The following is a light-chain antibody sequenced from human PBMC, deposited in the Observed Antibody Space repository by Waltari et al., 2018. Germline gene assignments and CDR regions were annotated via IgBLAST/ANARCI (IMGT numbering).Light chain of an antibody. Sequence: DIQMTQSPSTLSASVGDRVTITCRASQNINTWLAWHQQKPGKAPKLLIYKASSLESGVPSRFSGSGSGTEFTLTISSLQPDAFATYYCLQFNGEPRTFGQGTKVEVK. CDR1: QNINTW. J-gene: IGKJ1*01. CDR3: LQFNGEPRT. V-gene: IGKV1-5*03. CDR2: KAS.